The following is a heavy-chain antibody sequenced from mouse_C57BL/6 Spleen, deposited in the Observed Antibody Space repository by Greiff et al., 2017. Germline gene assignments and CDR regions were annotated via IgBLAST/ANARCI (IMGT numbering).Heavy chain of an antibody. CDR3: ARKRDDYGYFDY. J-gene: IGHJ2*01. Sequence: VQLQQSGAELARPGASVKLSCKASGYTFTSYGISWVKQRTGQGLEWIGEIYPRSGNNYYNEKFKGKATLTADKSSSTAYMELRSLTSEDSAVYFCARKRDDYGYFDYWGQGTTLTVSS. D-gene: IGHD2-4*01. CDR2: IYPRSGNN. V-gene: IGHV1-81*01. CDR1: GYTFTSYG.